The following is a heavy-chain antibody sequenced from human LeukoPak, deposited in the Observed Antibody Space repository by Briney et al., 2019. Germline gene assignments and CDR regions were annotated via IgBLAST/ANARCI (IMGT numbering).Heavy chain of an antibody. Sequence: GGSLRLSCTASGFSFGVDAWSWFRQAPGGGLEFVSFIRKKGYGETTDYAASVRGRFTISRDDAKSTAYLQMNSLEIEDTALYYCSRGLHDYGDSNYYFDQRGRGTQVTVSS. CDR1: GFSFGVDA. D-gene: IGHD4-17*01. CDR3: SRGLHDYGDSNYYFDQ. CDR2: IRKKGYGETT. V-gene: IGHV3-49*03. J-gene: IGHJ4*02.